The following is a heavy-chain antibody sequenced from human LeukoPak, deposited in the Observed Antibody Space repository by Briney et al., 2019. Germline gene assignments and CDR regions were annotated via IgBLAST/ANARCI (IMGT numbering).Heavy chain of an antibody. V-gene: IGHV3-9*01. J-gene: IGHJ3*02. Sequence: GGSLRLSCAASGFTFDDYAMHWVRQAPGKGLEWVSGISWNSGSIGYADSVKGRFTISRDNAKNSLYLQMNSLRAEDTALYYCAKDDTMVRGVALDIWGQGTMVTVSS. CDR2: ISWNSGSI. D-gene: IGHD3-10*01. CDR3: AKDDTMVRGVALDI. CDR1: GFTFDDYA.